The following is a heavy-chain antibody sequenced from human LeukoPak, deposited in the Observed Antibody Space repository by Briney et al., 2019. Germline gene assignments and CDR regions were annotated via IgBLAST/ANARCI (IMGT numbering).Heavy chain of an antibody. CDR2: IYPSGRT. V-gene: IGHV4-61*02. Sequence: PSETLSLTCTVSGGSISSGSYHWSWIRQPAGKALEWVGRIYPSGRTNYDPSLKSRVTISVDTSKNQFSLKLTSVTAADTAVYYCARVTGYMIEDYFDYWGQGTLVTVSS. D-gene: IGHD3-22*01. CDR1: GGSISSGSYH. CDR3: ARVTGYMIEDYFDY. J-gene: IGHJ4*02.